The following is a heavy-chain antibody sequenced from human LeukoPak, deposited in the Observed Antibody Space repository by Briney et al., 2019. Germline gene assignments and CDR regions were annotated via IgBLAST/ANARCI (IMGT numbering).Heavy chain of an antibody. Sequence: GSLRLSSAASGFTSSYYYMSWIRPAPGKGLEWVSYITSSGSTIYYADPVKGRFTISRENAKNSLYLQMKGLRAEETAVYYCAGAPLGYCSGGSCNNWFDPWGQGTLVTVSS. CDR1: GFTSSYYY. J-gene: IGHJ5*02. V-gene: IGHV3-11*01. CDR3: AGAPLGYCSGGSCNNWFDP. CDR2: ITSSGSTI. D-gene: IGHD2-15*01.